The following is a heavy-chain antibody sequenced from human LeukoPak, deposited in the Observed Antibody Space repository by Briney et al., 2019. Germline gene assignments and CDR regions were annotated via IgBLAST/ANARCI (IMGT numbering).Heavy chain of an antibody. V-gene: IGHV4-59*01. CDR2: IYYSGST. CDR3: ARGGWSLDL. Sequence: PSETLSLTCAVYGGSFSGYYWSWIRQPPGKGLEWIGYIYYSGSTNYNPSLKSRVTISVDTSKNQFSLKLSSVTAADTAVYFCARGGWSLDLWGRGTLVAVSS. D-gene: IGHD1-26*01. CDR1: GGSFSGYY. J-gene: IGHJ2*01.